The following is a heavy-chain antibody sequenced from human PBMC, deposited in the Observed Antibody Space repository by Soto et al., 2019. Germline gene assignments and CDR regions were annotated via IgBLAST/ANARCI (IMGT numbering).Heavy chain of an antibody. D-gene: IGHD6-13*01. CDR3: ARERPDGSRLDP. CDR1: GGSISSSTYY. CDR2: FFIGGNT. V-gene: IGHV4-39*02. J-gene: IGHJ5*02. Sequence: TLSLTCTVSGGSISSSTYYWGWMRQPPGKGLEWIGSFFIGGNTYYNPSLKSRVTISLDTSKNQFSLKLSSVTAADTAVYYCARERPDGSRLDPWGQGTLVTVSS.